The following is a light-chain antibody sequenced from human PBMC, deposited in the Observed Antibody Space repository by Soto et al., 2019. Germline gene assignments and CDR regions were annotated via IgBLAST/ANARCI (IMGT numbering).Light chain of an antibody. Sequence: DIQMTQSPSSLSASVGDRFTITCRASQGLSSWLAWYQQKPEEAPKSLIYAASRLESGVPSRFSGSGSGTDFALTISSLQPEDFATYYCQQYNSYPITFGQGTRLEI. CDR3: QQYNSYPIT. CDR1: QGLSSW. CDR2: AAS. J-gene: IGKJ5*01. V-gene: IGKV1D-16*01.